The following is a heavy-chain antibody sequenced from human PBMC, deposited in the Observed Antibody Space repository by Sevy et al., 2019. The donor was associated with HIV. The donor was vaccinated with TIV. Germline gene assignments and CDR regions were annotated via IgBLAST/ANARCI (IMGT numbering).Heavy chain of an antibody. CDR1: GYTFTGYY. V-gene: IGHV1-2*02. CDR2: INPNSGGT. Sequence: ASVKVSCKASGYTFTGYYMHWVRQAPGQGLEWMGWINPNSGGTNYAQKFQGRVTMTRDTSISTAYMDLSRLRSDATAVYYCARDPGRAVHLGFDPWGQGPLVTVSS. D-gene: IGHD1-1*01. CDR3: ARDPGRAVHLGFDP. J-gene: IGHJ5*02.